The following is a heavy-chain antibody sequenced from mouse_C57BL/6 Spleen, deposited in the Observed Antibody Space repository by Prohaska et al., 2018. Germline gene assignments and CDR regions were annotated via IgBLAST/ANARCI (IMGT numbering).Heavy chain of an antibody. CDR1: GYTFTDYY. V-gene: IGHV1-26*01. Sequence: SVKISCKASGYTFTDYYMNWVKYSHGNSLEWIGDINPNNGGTSYNQKFKGKATLTVDKSSSTAYMELRSLTSEDSAVYYCAKGSNYVDWGQGTTLTVSS. J-gene: IGHJ2*01. CDR3: AKGSNYVD. CDR2: INPNNGGT. D-gene: IGHD2-5*01.